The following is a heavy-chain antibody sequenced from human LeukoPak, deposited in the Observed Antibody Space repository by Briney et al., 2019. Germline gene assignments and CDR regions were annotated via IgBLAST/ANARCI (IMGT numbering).Heavy chain of an antibody. CDR1: GYTFTGYY. CDR2: INPNSGGT. V-gene: IGHV1-2*02. J-gene: IGHJ4*02. Sequence: GASVKVSCKASGYTFTGYYIHWVRQAPGQGLEWMGWINPNSGGTSYAQMFQGRVTMTRDTSISTVYMELNRLRSDDTAVFYCARGSGGPPQVLDYWGQGTLVTVSS. CDR3: ARGSGGPPQVLDY. D-gene: IGHD3-3*01.